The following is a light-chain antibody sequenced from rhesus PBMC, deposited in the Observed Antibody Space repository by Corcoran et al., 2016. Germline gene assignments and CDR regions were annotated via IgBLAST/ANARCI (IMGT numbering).Light chain of an antibody. Sequence: DIQMTQSPSSLSASAGDTVTITCRASQGISSWLAWYQQKQGKAPKRLIYKASSLQGGVPSRFSGSGSGTDFTLTISSLQSKDFATYYCQKYSSRIFNFGPGTKLDIK. J-gene: IGKJ3*01. CDR1: QGISSW. CDR3: QKYSSRIFN. V-gene: IGKV1-22*01. CDR2: KAS.